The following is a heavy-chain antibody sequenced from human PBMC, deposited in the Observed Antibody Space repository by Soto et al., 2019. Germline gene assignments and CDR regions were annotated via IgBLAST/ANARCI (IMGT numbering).Heavy chain of an antibody. Sequence: KTSETLSLTCTVSGGSFNHYYWSWIRQPPGKGLEWIGCVYYSGSTNYNPSLKSRVTISIDTSKNQFSLKLSSVTAADTAVYYCTREQTSTVVTQWGQGTLVTVSS. CDR2: VYYSGST. V-gene: IGHV4-59*01. J-gene: IGHJ4*02. CDR3: TREQTSTVVTQ. D-gene: IGHD2-15*01. CDR1: GGSFNHYY.